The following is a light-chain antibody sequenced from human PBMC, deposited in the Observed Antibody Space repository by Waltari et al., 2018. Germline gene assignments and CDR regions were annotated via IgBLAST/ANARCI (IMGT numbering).Light chain of an antibody. J-gene: IGLJ2*01. CDR2: GKN. CDR3: NSRDSSDNHVV. Sequence: SSELTQDPAVSVALGQTVRITCQGDSPSRYYASWYQQKPGQAPVLVIYGKNNRPSGIPDRFSGSSSGNTASLTITGAQAEDEADYYCNSRDSSDNHVVFGGGTKLTVL. CDR1: SPSRYY. V-gene: IGLV3-19*01.